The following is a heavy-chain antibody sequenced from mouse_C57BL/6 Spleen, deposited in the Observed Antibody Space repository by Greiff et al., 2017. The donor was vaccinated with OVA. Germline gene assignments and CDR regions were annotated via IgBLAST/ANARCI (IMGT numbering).Heavy chain of an antibody. CDR2: IDPSDSYT. V-gene: IGHV1-69*01. Sequence: QVQLQQPGAELVMPGASVKLSCKASGYTFASYWMHWVKQRPGQGLEWIGEIDPSDSYTNYNQKFKGKSTLTVDKSSSTAYMQLSSLTSEDSAVYYCARDLLYYYGSRGYFDVWGTGTTVTVSS. CDR3: ARDLLYYYGSRGYFDV. CDR1: GYTFASYW. J-gene: IGHJ1*03. D-gene: IGHD1-1*01.